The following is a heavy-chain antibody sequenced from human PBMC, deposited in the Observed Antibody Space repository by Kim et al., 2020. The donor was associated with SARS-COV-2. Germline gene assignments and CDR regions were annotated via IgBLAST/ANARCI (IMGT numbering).Heavy chain of an antibody. J-gene: IGHJ4*02. CDR2: IHGGNGNS. CDR1: GYALTNYA. CDR3: SREDGSGIFYRTHDY. D-gene: IGHD3-10*01. Sequence: ASVKVSCKPSGYALTNYAIHWVRQAPGQSLEWMGWIHGGNGNSKYSQKFQGRITMTWDTSTTTAYMELSSLRSEDTAVYYCSREDGSGIFYRTHDYWGQGSLVTVSS. V-gene: IGHV1-3*01.